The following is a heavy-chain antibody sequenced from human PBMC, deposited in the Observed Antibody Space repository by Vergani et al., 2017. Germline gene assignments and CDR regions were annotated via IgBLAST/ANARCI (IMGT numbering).Heavy chain of an antibody. CDR2: ISGSGGST. D-gene: IGHD3-10*01. V-gene: IGHV3-23*01. CDR3: AKVSRLLWFGEANHPFDI. J-gene: IGHJ3*02. Sequence: EVQLLESGGGLVQPGGSLRLSCAASGFTFSSYAMSWVRQAPGKGLEWVSAISGSGGSTYYADSVKGRFTISRDNSKTTLYLQMNSLRAEDTAVYYGAKVSRLLWFGEANHPFDIGSQGTMVTVSS. CDR1: GFTFSSYA.